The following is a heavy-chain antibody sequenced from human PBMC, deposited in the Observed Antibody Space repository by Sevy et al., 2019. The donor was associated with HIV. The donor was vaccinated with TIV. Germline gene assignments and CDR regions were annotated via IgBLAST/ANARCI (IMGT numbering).Heavy chain of an antibody. J-gene: IGHJ4*02. CDR3: TRAKGAQSIFDY. CDR2: LKSKAYGGTL. D-gene: IGHD1-26*01. Sequence: GGSLRLSCTASGFTFGDYAMSWVRQAPGKGLEWVAFLKSKAYGGTLVNAAFVKGRFTMSRDDSKSIDYLQMNDLKTEDTGVYYCTRAKGAQSIFDYWGQGALVTVSS. CDR1: GFTFGDYA. V-gene: IGHV3-49*04.